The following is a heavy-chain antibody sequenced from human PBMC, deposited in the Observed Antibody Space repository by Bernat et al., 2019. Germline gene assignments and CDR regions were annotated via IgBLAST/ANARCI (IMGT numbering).Heavy chain of an antibody. Sequence: EVQLVESGGGLVQPGGSLRLSCAASGFTFSSYEMNWVRQAPGKGLAWVSYISSSGSTIYYADSVKGRFTISRDNAKNSLYLQMNSLRAEDTAVYYCASLSTPQYYYGSGSYLDYWGQGTLVTVSS. V-gene: IGHV3-48*03. CDR3: ASLSTPQYYYGSGSYLDY. CDR2: ISSSGSTI. D-gene: IGHD3-10*01. CDR1: GFTFSSYE. J-gene: IGHJ4*02.